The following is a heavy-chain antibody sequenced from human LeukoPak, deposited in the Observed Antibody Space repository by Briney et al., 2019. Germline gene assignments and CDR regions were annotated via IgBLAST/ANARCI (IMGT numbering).Heavy chain of an antibody. Sequence: SETLSLTCTVSGGSISSYYWSWIRQPPGKGLEWIGYIYYSGSTNYNPSLKSRVTISVDTSKNQFSLNLSSVTATDTAVYYCARSIQLWLAGFDSWGQGTLVTVSS. D-gene: IGHD5-18*01. J-gene: IGHJ4*02. CDR1: GGSISSYY. CDR3: ARSIQLWLAGFDS. V-gene: IGHV4-59*08. CDR2: IYYSGST.